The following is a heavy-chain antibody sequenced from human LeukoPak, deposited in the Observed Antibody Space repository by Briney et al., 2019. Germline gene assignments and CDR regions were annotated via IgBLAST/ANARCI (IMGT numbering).Heavy chain of an antibody. J-gene: IGHJ4*02. CDR3: ARGLRFMGIFDY. CDR2: INHSGST. CDR1: GGSISTYY. D-gene: IGHD7-27*01. V-gene: IGHV4-34*01. Sequence: SETLSLTCTVSGGSISTYYWSWIRQPPGKGLEWIGEINHSGSTNYNPSLKSRVTISVDTSKNQFSLKLSSVTAADTAVYYCARGLRFMGIFDYWGQGTLVTVSS.